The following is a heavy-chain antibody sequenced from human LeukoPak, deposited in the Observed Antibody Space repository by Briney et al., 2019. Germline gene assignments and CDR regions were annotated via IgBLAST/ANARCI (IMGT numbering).Heavy chain of an antibody. CDR1: GYTFTSYG. D-gene: IGHD3-10*01. J-gene: IGHJ6*03. V-gene: IGHV1-18*01. CDR3: ARKTTLVKGIMAGIYYYHMDV. CDR2: ISGNNGNT. Sequence: ASVKVSCKASGYTFTSYGISWVRQAPGQGLEWMGWISGNNGNTNYAEQFQGRVTMTTDTSTSTAYMEMRSLRSDDTAVYFCARKTTLVKGIMAGIYYYHMDVWGKGTTVTVSS.